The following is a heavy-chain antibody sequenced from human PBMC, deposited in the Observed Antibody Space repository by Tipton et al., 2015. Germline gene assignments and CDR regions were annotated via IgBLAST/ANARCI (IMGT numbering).Heavy chain of an antibody. Sequence: TLSLTCDVSGYSISSGYYWSWIRQPPGKGLEWIGSFFHSGNTFHNPSLRSRVIISVDTSKNQFSLKLNSVTAADTAVYYCACQDYDSLTRDYQTVDYWGQGTLVTVSS. D-gene: IGHD3-9*01. J-gene: IGHJ4*02. V-gene: IGHV4-38-2*01. CDR1: GYSISSGYY. CDR2: FFHSGNT. CDR3: ACQDYDSLTRDYQTVDY.